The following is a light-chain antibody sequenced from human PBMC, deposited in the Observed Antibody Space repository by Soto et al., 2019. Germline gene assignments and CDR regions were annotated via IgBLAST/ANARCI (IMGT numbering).Light chain of an antibody. V-gene: IGKV1-39*01. CDR3: QQSYTTPWT. Sequence: DIQMTQSPSSLSASVRDRVTITCRASESISHYLNWYQQKPGKAPKLLIYGASKLQSGVPSRFSGSGAGSDFTLTISSLHPEDFATYYCQQSYTTPWTFGQGTNVEVK. CDR1: ESISHY. J-gene: IGKJ1*01. CDR2: GAS.